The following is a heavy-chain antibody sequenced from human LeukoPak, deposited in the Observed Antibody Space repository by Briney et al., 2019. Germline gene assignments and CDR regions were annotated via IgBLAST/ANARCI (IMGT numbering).Heavy chain of an antibody. Sequence: GGSLRLSCAASGFTVSNNYMSWVRQAPGKGLEWVSVIYSGGYTYYADSVKGRFTISRDSAKNSLYLQMNSLRAEDTAVYYCSRVSNYYGSGNYQKQFDYWGQGTLVTVSS. CDR3: SRVSNYYGSGNYQKQFDY. V-gene: IGHV3-66*01. CDR2: IYSGGYT. D-gene: IGHD3-10*01. J-gene: IGHJ4*02. CDR1: GFTVSNNY.